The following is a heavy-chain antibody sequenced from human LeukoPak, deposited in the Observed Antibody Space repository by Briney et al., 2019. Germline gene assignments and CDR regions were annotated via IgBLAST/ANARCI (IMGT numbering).Heavy chain of an antibody. J-gene: IGHJ4*02. CDR2: IWSDGSNK. D-gene: IGHD2-2*01. Sequence: GGSLRLSCAASGFTFNTYDMYWVRQAPGKGLEWVATIWSDGSNKYYADSVKGRFTISRDNSKNTLYLQMNSLRAEDTAVYYCASVCSGTSCHFDYWGQGTLVTVSS. V-gene: IGHV3-33*08. CDR1: GFTFNTYD. CDR3: ASVCSGTSCHFDY.